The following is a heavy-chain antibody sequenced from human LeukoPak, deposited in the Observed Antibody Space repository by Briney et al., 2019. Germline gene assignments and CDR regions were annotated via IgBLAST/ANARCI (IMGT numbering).Heavy chain of an antibody. CDR2: IRNKPNSYTT. CDR1: GFTFSDHY. D-gene: IGHD4/OR15-4a*01. V-gene: IGHV3-72*01. CDR3: ARALGTTWCSHYFDY. Sequence: GGSLRLSCAASGFTFSDHYMDWVRQAPGEGLEWVGRIRNKPNSYTTEYAASVKGRFIISRDDSKNSLYLQMNSLKTEDTAMYYCARALGTTWCSHYFDYWGQGTLVTVSS. J-gene: IGHJ4*02.